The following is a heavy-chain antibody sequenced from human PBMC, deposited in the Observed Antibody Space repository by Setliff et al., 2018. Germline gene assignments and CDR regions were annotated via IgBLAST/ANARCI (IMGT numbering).Heavy chain of an antibody. CDR3: ARAPANWGSGGSGDIYYFDY. CDR2: INTKTGNP. CDR1: GYTLTTYA. J-gene: IGHJ4*02. D-gene: IGHD7-27*01. V-gene: IGHV7-4-1*02. Sequence: ASVKVSCKASGYTLTTYAMNWVRQAPGQGLEWMGWINTKTGNPTYAQGFTGRFVFSLDTSVSTAYLQISSLKAEDTAVYYCARAPANWGSGGSGDIYYFDYWGQGTLVTVSS.